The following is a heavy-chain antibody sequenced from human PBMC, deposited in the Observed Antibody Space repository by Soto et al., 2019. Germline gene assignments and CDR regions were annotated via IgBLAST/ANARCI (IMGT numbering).Heavy chain of an antibody. CDR3: TTGSGWYVHIPLYGMDV. V-gene: IGHV3-15*07. D-gene: IGHD6-19*01. CDR1: SVSNAW. CDR2: IKSKTDGGTT. Sequence: SVSNAWMNWVRQAPGKGLEWVGRIKSKTDGGTTDYAAPVKGRFTISRDDSKNTLYLQMNSLKTEDTAVYYCTTGSGWYVHIPLYGMDVWGQGTTVTVSS. J-gene: IGHJ6*02.